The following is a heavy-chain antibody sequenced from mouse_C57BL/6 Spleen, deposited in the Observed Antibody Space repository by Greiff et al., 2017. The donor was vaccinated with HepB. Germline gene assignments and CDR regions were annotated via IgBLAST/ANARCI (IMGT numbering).Heavy chain of an antibody. D-gene: IGHD2-3*01. CDR1: GFTFTDYY. Sequence: EVKLEESGGGLVQPGGSLSLSCAASGFTFTDYYMSWVRQPPGKALEWLGFIRNKANGYTTEYSASVKGRFTISRDNSQSILYLQMNALRAEDSANYYGARYDGYYSFDYWGQGTTLTVSS. CDR3: ARYDGYYSFDY. CDR2: IRNKANGYTT. V-gene: IGHV7-3*01. J-gene: IGHJ2*01.